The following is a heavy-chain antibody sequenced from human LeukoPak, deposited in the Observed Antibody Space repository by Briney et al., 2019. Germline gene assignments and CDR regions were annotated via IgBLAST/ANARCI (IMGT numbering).Heavy chain of an antibody. CDR3: ARGGSVCSGGSCYDYYNYYYYMDV. D-gene: IGHD2-15*01. CDR2: IYYSGST. CDR1: GGSITSYY. V-gene: IGHV4-59*01. J-gene: IGHJ6*03. Sequence: PSETLSLTCTVSGGSITSYYWSWIRQPPGKGLEWIGYIYYSGSTNYNPSLKSRVTISVDTSKNQFSLKLSSVTAADTAVYYCARGGSVCSGGSCYDYYNYYYYMDVWGKGTTVTASS.